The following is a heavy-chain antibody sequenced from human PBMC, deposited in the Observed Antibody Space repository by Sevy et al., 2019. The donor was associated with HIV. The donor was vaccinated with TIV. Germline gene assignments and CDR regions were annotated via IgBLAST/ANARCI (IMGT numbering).Heavy chain of an antibody. J-gene: IGHJ6*02. CDR3: ARGRRAGLFYYYYGMDV. CDR1: GYTFTGYY. D-gene: IGHD6-19*01. Sequence: ASVKVSCKASGYTFTGYYMHWVRQAPGQGLEWMGRINPNSGGTNYAQKFQGRVTMTRDTSISTAYMELSRLRSDDTAVYYCARGRRAGLFYYYYGMDVWGQGTTVTVSS. V-gene: IGHV1-2*06. CDR2: INPNSGGT.